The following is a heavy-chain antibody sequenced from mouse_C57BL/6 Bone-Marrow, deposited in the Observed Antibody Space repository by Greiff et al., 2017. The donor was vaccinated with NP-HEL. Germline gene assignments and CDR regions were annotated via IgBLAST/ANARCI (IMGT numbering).Heavy chain of an antibody. V-gene: IGHV1-20*01. Sequence: EVKLMESGPELVKPGDSVKISCKASGYSFTGYFMNWVMQSHGKSLEWIGRINPYNGDTFYNQKFKGKATLTVDKSSSTAHMELRSLTSEDSAVYYCARWDGYYWFAYWGQGTLVTVSA. CDR3: ARWDGYYWFAY. CDR2: INPYNGDT. J-gene: IGHJ3*01. D-gene: IGHD2-3*01. CDR1: GYSFTGYF.